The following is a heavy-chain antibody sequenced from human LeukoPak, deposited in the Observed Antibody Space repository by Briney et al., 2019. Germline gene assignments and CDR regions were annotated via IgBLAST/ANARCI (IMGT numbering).Heavy chain of an antibody. CDR3: AIPSSYDGSRYYHAY. V-gene: IGHV3-7*01. J-gene: IGHJ4*02. Sequence: GGSLRPSCAASGISFGSYWVTWVRQAPGKGLEWVANIGQDGTETVYVGSVKGRFTISRDNARKLLFLQMNSLRADDTAVYYCAIPSSYDGSRYYHAYWGQGTLVSVSS. D-gene: IGHD3-22*01. CDR1: GISFGSYW. CDR2: IGQDGTET.